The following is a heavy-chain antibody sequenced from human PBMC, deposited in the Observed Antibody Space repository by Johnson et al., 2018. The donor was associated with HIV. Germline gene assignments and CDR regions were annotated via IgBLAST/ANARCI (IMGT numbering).Heavy chain of an antibody. V-gene: IGHV3-30*18. Sequence: QVQLVESGGGVVQPGRSLRLSCAASGFTFSCYVMHWVRQAPGKGLEWVAVISYDGSNKYYADSVKGRFTISRDNSKNTLYLQMNSLRAEDTAVYYCAKGEELQADYDAFDIWGQGTMVTVSS. J-gene: IGHJ3*02. CDR2: ISYDGSNK. CDR1: GFTFSCYV. D-gene: IGHD1-26*01. CDR3: AKGEELQADYDAFDI.